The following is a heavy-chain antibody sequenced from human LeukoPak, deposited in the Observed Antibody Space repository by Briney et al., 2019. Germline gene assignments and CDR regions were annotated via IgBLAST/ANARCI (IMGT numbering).Heavy chain of an antibody. CDR2: ISGSGGST. Sequence: GGSLRLSCAASGFTFSSYAMSWVRQTPGKGLEWVSAISGSGGSTYYADSVKGRFTISRDNSKNTLYLQMNSLRAEDTAVYYCAKVTTFYSSSWDYFDYWGQGTLVTVSS. CDR1: GFTFSSYA. V-gene: IGHV3-23*01. J-gene: IGHJ4*02. D-gene: IGHD6-13*01. CDR3: AKVTTFYSSSWDYFDY.